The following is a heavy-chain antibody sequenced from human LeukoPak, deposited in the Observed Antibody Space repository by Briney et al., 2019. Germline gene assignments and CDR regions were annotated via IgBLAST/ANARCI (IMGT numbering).Heavy chain of an antibody. J-gene: IGHJ4*02. Sequence: GGSLRLSCAASGFMFSTYSMNWVRQAPGKGREWVSYISGSGSTMYYAYSVKGRFTISRDSAKNSLYLQMNSLRAEDTAVYYCARFSCSSTSCFDYFDYWGQGTLVTVSS. CDR3: ARFSCSSTSCFDYFDY. D-gene: IGHD2-2*01. V-gene: IGHV3-48*01. CDR2: ISGSGSTM. CDR1: GFMFSTYS.